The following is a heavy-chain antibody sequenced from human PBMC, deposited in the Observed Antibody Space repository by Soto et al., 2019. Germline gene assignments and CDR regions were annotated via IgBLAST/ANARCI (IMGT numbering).Heavy chain of an antibody. CDR2: IWYDGSNK. CDR3: ARDSNYYYFDF. D-gene: IGHD4-4*01. J-gene: IGHJ4*01. CDR1: GFSFSNYG. V-gene: IGHV3-33*01. Sequence: PGGSLRLSCAASGFSFSNYGMHWVRKAPGKGLEWVAIIWYDGSNKYYADYVKGRFTISRDNTKNKMYMQTSSMREEDKDVYYSARDSNYYYFDFWGHVAQVTVSS.